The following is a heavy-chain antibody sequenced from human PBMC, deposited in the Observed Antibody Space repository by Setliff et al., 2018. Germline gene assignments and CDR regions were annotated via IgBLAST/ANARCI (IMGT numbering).Heavy chain of an antibody. CDR2: IYYSGTT. V-gene: IGHV4-39*07. J-gene: IGHJ4*02. CDR1: GDSISSSRYY. Sequence: KPSETLSLTCTVSGDSISSSRYYWAWIRQPPGKGLEWIGNIYYSGTTYYNPSLKSRLTMSVDKNHFSLRVSSVTAADTAVYFCATFGPCKGVSGTCPPRDSWGQGTLVTVSS. D-gene: IGHD6-19*01. CDR3: ATFGPCKGVSGTCPPRDS.